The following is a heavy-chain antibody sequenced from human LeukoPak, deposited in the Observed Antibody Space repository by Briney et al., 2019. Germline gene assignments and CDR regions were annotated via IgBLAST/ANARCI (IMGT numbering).Heavy chain of an antibody. CDR3: AKGLYCSGGSCYSSYMDV. CDR1: GFTFSSCG. J-gene: IGHJ6*03. V-gene: IGHV3-30*02. Sequence: PGGSLRLSCAASGFTFSSCGMHWVRQAPGKGLEWVAFIRYDGSNKYYADSVKGRFTISRDNSKNTLYLQMNSLRAEDTAVYYCAKGLYCSGGSCYSSYMDVWGKGTTVTVSS. D-gene: IGHD2-15*01. CDR2: IRYDGSNK.